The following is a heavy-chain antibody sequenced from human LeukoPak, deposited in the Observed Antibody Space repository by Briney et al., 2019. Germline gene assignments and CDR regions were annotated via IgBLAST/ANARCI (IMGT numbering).Heavy chain of an antibody. CDR3: ARGGYYYDSSGYYAY. CDR1: GYTFTGYY. J-gene: IGHJ4*02. V-gene: IGHV1-2*02. D-gene: IGHD3-22*01. Sequence: ASVKVSCKASGYTFTGYYMHWVRQAPGQGLEWMGWINPNSGGTNYAQKLQGRVSMTRDTSISTAYMELSRLRSDDTAVYYCARGGYYYDSSGYYAYWGQGTLVTVSS. CDR2: INPNSGGT.